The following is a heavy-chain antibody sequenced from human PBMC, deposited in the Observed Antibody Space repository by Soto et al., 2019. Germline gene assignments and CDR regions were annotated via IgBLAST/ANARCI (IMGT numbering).Heavy chain of an antibody. CDR1: GYTFTSYG. Sequence: ASVKVSCKASGYTFTSYGISWVRQAPGQGLEWMGWISAYNGNTNYAQKLQGRVTMTTDTSTSTAYMELRSLRSDDTAVYYCARGRRDIVLMVYANYYGMDVXGQGTTVTVS. J-gene: IGHJ6*02. CDR3: ARGRRDIVLMVYANYYGMDV. D-gene: IGHD2-8*01. CDR2: ISAYNGNT. V-gene: IGHV1-18*04.